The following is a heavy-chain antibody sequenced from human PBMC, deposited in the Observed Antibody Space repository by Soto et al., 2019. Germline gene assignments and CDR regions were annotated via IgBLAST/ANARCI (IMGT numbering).Heavy chain of an antibody. CDR1: GLTVSSNY. V-gene: IGHV3-53*02. CDR2: LYSGGST. J-gene: IGHJ3*02. CDR3: ARDRPGDEGDAFDI. Sequence: EVQLVETGGGLIQPGGSLRLSCAASGLTVSSNYMNWVRQAAGKGLEWVSVLYSGGSTHYAGSVKGRFIISRDNSKNTVYLQMNSLRAEDTAVYYCARDRPGDEGDAFDIWGHGTMVTVSS. D-gene: IGHD3-10*01.